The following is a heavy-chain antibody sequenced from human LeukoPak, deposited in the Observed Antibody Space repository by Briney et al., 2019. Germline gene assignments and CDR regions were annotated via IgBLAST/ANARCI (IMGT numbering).Heavy chain of an antibody. D-gene: IGHD2-15*01. V-gene: IGHV5-51*01. Sequence: GGSLQISYKGSGYRFTSYWIGWVRQLPGKGLEWMGIIYPGDSDTRYSPSFQGQVTISADKSISTAYLQWSSLKASDTAMYYCARLPTLRYCSGGSCSTGSSWFDPWGQGTLVTVSS. J-gene: IGHJ5*02. CDR3: ARLPTLRYCSGGSCSTGSSWFDP. CDR1: GYRFTSYW. CDR2: IYPGDSDT.